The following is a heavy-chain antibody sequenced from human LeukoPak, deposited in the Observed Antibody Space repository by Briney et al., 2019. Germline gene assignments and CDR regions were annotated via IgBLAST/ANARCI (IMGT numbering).Heavy chain of an antibody. D-gene: IGHD5-12*01. Sequence: GGSLRLSCEASGFTFSSYGMHWVRQAPGKGLEWVAVIWYDGSNKYYADSVKGRFTISRDNSKNTLYLQMNSLRAEDTAVYYCARDQSGYVTPYYYYGMDVWGQGTTVTVSS. CDR2: IWYDGSNK. V-gene: IGHV3-33*08. J-gene: IGHJ6*02. CDR1: GFTFSSYG. CDR3: ARDQSGYVTPYYYYGMDV.